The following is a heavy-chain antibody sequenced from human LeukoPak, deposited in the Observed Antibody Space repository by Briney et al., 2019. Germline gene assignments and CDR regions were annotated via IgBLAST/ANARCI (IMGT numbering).Heavy chain of an antibody. Sequence: ASVKVSCKASGYTFTGYYMHWVRQAPGQGLEWMGWINPNSGGTNYAQKFQGRVTMTRDTSISTAYMELSRLRSDDTAVYYCARGEYNYGGRTHPYFFDYWGQGSLATVSS. CDR2: INPNSGGT. V-gene: IGHV1-2*02. CDR1: GYTFTGYY. J-gene: IGHJ4*02. D-gene: IGHD5-18*01. CDR3: ARGEYNYGGRTHPYFFDY.